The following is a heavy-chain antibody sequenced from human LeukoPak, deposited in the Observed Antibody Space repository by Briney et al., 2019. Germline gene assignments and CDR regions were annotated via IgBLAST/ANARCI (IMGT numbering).Heavy chain of an antibody. CDR2: TTPSDGGT. Sequence: VASVKVSCKASGYTFTGYYIHWVRQAPGQGLEWMGITTPSDGGTTYAQNFQGRVTMTRDMSTSTVYMELSSLRSDDTAVYYCAREEGMDVWGQGTTVTVSS. CDR3: AREEGMDV. J-gene: IGHJ6*02. CDR1: GYTFTGYY. V-gene: IGHV1-46*01.